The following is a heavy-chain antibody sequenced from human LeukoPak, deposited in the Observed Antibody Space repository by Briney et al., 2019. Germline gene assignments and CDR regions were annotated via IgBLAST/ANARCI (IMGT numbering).Heavy chain of an antibody. J-gene: IGHJ4*02. CDR2: INHSGST. CDR1: GGSISTYY. CDR3: ARAWVPAAHFDY. D-gene: IGHD2-2*01. Sequence: SETLSLTCTVSGGSISTYYWSWIRQPPGKGLEWIGEINHSGSTNYNPSLKSRVTISVDTSKNQFSLKLSSVTAADTAVYYCARAWVPAAHFDYWGQGTLVTVSS. V-gene: IGHV4-34*01.